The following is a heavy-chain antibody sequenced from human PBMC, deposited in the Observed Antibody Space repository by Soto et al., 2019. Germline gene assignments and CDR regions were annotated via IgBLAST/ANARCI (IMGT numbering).Heavy chain of an antibody. D-gene: IGHD3-22*01. CDR3: ARIKRGYYDSSGSPSWYFDL. Sequence: SGPTLVNPTQTLTLTCTFSGFSLSTSGMCVSWIRQPPGKALEWLALIDWDDDKYYSTSLKTRPTISKDTSKNQVVLTMTNMDPVDTATYYCARIKRGYYDSSGSPSWYFDLWGRGTLVTVSS. CDR2: IDWDDDK. J-gene: IGHJ2*01. CDR1: GFSLSTSGMC. V-gene: IGHV2-70*01.